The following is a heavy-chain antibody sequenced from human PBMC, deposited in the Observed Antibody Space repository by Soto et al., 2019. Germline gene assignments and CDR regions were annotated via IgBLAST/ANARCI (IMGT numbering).Heavy chain of an antibody. V-gene: IGHV1-3*01. J-gene: IGHJ4*02. Sequence: ASVKVSCKASGYTFTSYAIHLVRQAPGQRLEWMGWINAGNGNTKYSQKFQGRVTITRDTSASTAYMELSSLRSEDTAVYYCASGGYYDSSGYSNFAYWGQGTLVTSPQ. CDR1: GYTFTSYA. D-gene: IGHD3-22*01. CDR2: INAGNGNT. CDR3: ASGGYYDSSGYSNFAY.